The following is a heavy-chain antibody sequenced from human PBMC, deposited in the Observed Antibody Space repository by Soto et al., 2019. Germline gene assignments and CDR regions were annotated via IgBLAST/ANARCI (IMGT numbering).Heavy chain of an antibody. V-gene: IGHV4-30-2*01. J-gene: IGHJ6*02. CDR3: ARDAREAYGSGSYPYYYYGMDV. Sequence: SETLSLTCAVSGGSISSGGYSWSWIRQPPGKGLEWIGYIYHSGSTYYNPSLKSRVTISVDTSKNQFSLKLSSVTAADTAVYYCARDAREAYGSGSYPYYYYGMDVWGQGTTVTVSS. CDR1: GGSISSGGYS. D-gene: IGHD3-10*01. CDR2: IYHSGST.